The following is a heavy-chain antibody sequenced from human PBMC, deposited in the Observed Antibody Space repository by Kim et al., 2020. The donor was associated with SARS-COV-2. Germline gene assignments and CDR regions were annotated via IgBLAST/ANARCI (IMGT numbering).Heavy chain of an antibody. CDR3: AKTNGGNPYYFDY. V-gene: IGHV3-30*18. Sequence: GGSLRLSCAASGFTFSSYGMHWVRQAPGKGLEWVAVISYDGSNKYYADSVKGRFTISRDNSKNTLYLQMNSLRAEDTAVYYCAKTNGGNPYYFDYWGQGTLVTVSS. CDR1: GFTFSSYG. CDR2: ISYDGSNK. J-gene: IGHJ4*02. D-gene: IGHD2-15*01.